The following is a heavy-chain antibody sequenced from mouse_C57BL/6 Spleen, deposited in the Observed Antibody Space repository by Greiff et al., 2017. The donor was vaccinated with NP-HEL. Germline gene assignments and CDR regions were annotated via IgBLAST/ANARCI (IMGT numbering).Heavy chain of an antibody. Sequence: EVQLKESGEGLVKPGGSLKLSCAASGFTFSSYAMSWVRQTPEKRLEWVAYISSGGDYIYYADTVKGRFTISRDNARNTLYLQMSSLKSEDTAMYYCTRDLENWVFDYWGQGTTLTVTS. V-gene: IGHV5-9-1*02. CDR3: TRDLENWVFDY. CDR2: ISSGGDYI. J-gene: IGHJ2*01. D-gene: IGHD4-1*01. CDR1: GFTFSSYA.